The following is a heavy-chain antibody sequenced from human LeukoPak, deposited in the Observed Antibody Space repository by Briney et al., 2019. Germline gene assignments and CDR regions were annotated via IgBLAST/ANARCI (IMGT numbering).Heavy chain of an antibody. CDR1: GYTFTGYY. D-gene: IGHD1-26*01. CDR2: INPNSGGT. J-gene: IGHJ6*02. Sequence: ASVKVSCKASGYTFTGYYMHWVRQAPGQGLEWMGWINPNSGGTNYAQRFQGRVTMTRDTSISTAYMELSRLRSDGTAVYYCARTRAKSHYYYYGMDVWGQGTTVTVSS. CDR3: ARTRAKSHYYYYGMDV. V-gene: IGHV1-2*02.